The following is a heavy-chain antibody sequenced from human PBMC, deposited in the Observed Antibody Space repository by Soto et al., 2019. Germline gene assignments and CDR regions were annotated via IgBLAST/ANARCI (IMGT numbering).Heavy chain of an antibody. CDR3: ALGLYSSSSVLFDY. D-gene: IGHD6-6*01. CDR2: IYWDDDK. Sequence: SGPTLVKPTQTLTLTCTFSGFSLSTSGVGVGWIRQPPGKALEWLALIYWDDDKRYSPSLKSRLTITKDTSKNQVVLTMTNMDPVDTATYYCALGLYSSSSVLFDYWGQGTLVTVSS. CDR1: GFSLSTSGVG. V-gene: IGHV2-5*02. J-gene: IGHJ4*02.